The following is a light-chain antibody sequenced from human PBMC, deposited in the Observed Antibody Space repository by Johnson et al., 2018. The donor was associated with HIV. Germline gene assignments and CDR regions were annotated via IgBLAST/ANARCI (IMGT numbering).Light chain of an antibody. CDR3: GTWDNSLNVYV. Sequence: HSVLTQPPSVSAAPGQKVTISCSGSSSNIGNNYVSWYQQLPGTAPKLLIYDNNKRPSGIPDRFSGSKSGASATLDITGLQTGDEADYYCGTWDNSLNVYVFGTGTKVTV. CDR1: SSNIGNNY. J-gene: IGLJ1*01. CDR2: DNN. V-gene: IGLV1-51*01.